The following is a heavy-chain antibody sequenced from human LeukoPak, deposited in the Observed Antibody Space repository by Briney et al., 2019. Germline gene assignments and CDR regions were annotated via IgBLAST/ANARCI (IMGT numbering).Heavy chain of an antibody. Sequence: SVKVSCKASGGTFSSYAISWVRQAPGQGLEWMGGIIPIFGTANYAQKFRGRVTITADESTSTAYMELSSLRSEGTAVYYCARDLFIADYYYYYGMDVWGQGTTVTVSS. CDR2: IIPIFGTA. CDR3: ARDLFIADYYYYYGMDV. J-gene: IGHJ6*02. CDR1: GGTFSSYA. D-gene: IGHD2-15*01. V-gene: IGHV1-69*01.